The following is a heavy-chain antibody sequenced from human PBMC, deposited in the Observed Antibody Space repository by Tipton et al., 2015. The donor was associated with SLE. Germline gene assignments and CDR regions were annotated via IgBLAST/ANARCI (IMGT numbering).Heavy chain of an antibody. Sequence: TLSLTCAVYGGSFSGYYWGWIRQPPGKGLEWIGTIYHSGSTYYNPSLKSRVTISVDTSKNQFSLKLSSVTAADTAVYYCARIPNSTSVGAFDIWGQGTMVTVSS. D-gene: IGHD6-6*01. V-gene: IGHV4-38-2*01. CDR2: IYHSGST. CDR3: ARIPNSTSVGAFDI. J-gene: IGHJ3*02. CDR1: GGSFSGYY.